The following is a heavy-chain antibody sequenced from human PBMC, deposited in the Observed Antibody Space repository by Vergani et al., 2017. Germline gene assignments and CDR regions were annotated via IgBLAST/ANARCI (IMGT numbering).Heavy chain of an antibody. Sequence: EVQLVQSGAEVKKPGESLKISCKGSGYSFTSYWIGWVRQMPGKGLEWMGIIYPGDSDTRYSPSFQVQVTISADKSISTAYLQWSSLKASDTAMYYCARHKLELQYYYYGMDVWGQGTTVTVSS. CDR3: ARHKLELQYYYYGMDV. D-gene: IGHD1-7*01. CDR1: GYSFTSYW. V-gene: IGHV5-51*01. J-gene: IGHJ6*02. CDR2: IYPGDSDT.